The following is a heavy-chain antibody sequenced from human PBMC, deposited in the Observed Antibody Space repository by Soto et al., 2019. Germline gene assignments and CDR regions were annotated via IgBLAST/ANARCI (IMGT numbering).Heavy chain of an antibody. D-gene: IGHD2-21*02. CDR1: GGSISSGGYS. Sequence: QLQLQESGSGLVKPSQTLSLTCAVSGGSISSGGYSWSWIRQPPGKGLEWIGYIYHSGSTYYNPSLKSRVTISADRSKNQFSLKLSSVTAADTAVYYCARLRGNSAYYYYGMDVWGQGTTVTVSS. V-gene: IGHV4-30-2*01. CDR2: IYHSGST. CDR3: ARLRGNSAYYYYGMDV. J-gene: IGHJ6*02.